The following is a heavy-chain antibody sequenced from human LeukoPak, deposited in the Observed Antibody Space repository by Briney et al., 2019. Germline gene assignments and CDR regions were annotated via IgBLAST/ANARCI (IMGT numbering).Heavy chain of an antibody. CDR1: GFTFSDYY. J-gene: IGHJ3*02. CDR2: ISSSGSTI. D-gene: IGHD1-7*01. Sequence: PGGSLRLSCAASGFTFSDYYMSWIRQAPGKGLEWVSYISSSGSTIYYADSVKGRFTISRDNAKNSLYLQMNSLRAEDTAVYYCARDSRGNYADAFDIWGQGTMVTVSS. V-gene: IGHV3-11*04. CDR3: ARDSRGNYADAFDI.